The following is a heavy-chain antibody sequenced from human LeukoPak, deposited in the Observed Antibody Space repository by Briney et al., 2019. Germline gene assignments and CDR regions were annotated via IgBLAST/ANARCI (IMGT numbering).Heavy chain of an antibody. CDR1: GGSISSSSYY. CDR3: AMLGSSFFFRG. Sequence: PSETLSLTCTVSGGSISSSSYYWGWIRQPPGKGLEWIGSIYYSGSTYYNPSLKSRVTISVDTSKNQFSLKLSSVTAADTAVYYCAMLGSSFFFRGWGQGTLVTVSS. J-gene: IGHJ4*02. D-gene: IGHD6-6*01. V-gene: IGHV4-39*07. CDR2: IYYSGST.